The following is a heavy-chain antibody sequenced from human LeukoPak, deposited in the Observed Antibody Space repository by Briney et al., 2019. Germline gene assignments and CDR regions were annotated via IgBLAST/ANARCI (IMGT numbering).Heavy chain of an antibody. CDR2: IIPIFGAA. CDR3: ARASNDYGDYQYFQH. J-gene: IGHJ1*01. D-gene: IGHD4-17*01. V-gene: IGHV1-69*06. Sequence: GSSVKVSCKASGGTFSSYAISWVRQAPGQGLEWMGGIIPIFGAANYAQKFQGRVTITADKSTSTAYMEPSSLRSEDTAVYYCARASNDYGDYQYFQHWGQGTLVTVSS. CDR1: GGTFSSYA.